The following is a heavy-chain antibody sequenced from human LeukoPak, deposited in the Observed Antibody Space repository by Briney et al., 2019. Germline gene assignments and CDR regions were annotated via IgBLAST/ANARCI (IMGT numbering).Heavy chain of an antibody. D-gene: IGHD2-15*01. Sequence: SETLSLTCTVSGGSISSSSYYWSWIRQPAGKGLEWIGRIYTSGSTNYNPSLKSRVTISVDTSKNQFSLKLSSVTAADTAVYYCARGYCSGGSCYPSDYWGQGTLVTVSS. J-gene: IGHJ4*02. CDR1: GGSISSSSYY. CDR3: ARGYCSGGSCYPSDY. CDR2: IYTSGST. V-gene: IGHV4-61*02.